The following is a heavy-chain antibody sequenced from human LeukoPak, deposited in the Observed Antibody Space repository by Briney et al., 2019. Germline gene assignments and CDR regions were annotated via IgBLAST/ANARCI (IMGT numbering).Heavy chain of an antibody. CDR1: GGSISSYY. D-gene: IGHD4-17*01. CDR3: ARGYGDDGNWFDP. Sequence: PSETLSLTCTVSGGSISSYYWSWIRQPPGKGLEWIGYIYHSGSTNYKPSLKSRVTISVDTSKNQFSLKLSSVTAADTAVYYCARGYGDDGNWFDPWGQGTLVTVSS. CDR2: IYHSGST. V-gene: IGHV4-59*01. J-gene: IGHJ5*02.